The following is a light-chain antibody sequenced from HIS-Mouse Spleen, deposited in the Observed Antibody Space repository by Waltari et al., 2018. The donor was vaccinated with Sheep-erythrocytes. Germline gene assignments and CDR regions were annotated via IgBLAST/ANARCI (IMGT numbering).Light chain of an antibody. Sequence: QSALTQPASVSGSPGQSITISCTGTSSDVGSYNLVSWYQQHPGKAPKSMIYEGSKRPSGVSNRFSGSKSGNTASLTISGLQDEDEADYYCCSYAGSSTFHVVFGGGTKLTVL. CDR3: CSYAGSSTFHVV. CDR1: SSDVGSYNL. J-gene: IGLJ2*01. CDR2: EGS. V-gene: IGLV2-23*03.